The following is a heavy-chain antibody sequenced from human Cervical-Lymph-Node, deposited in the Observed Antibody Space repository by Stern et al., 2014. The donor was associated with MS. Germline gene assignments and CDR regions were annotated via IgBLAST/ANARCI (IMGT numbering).Heavy chain of an antibody. CDR2: INTNTGNS. D-gene: IGHD5-18*01. Sequence: QVQLEESGSELKKPGASVKVSCKASGYTLTNYPINWVRQAPGQGLEWMGWINTNTGNSTYAQDFTGRFVFSLDTSVSTAYLQISNLKAEDTAVYYCARDFVDTAMITRSDYLDCWGQGTLVTVSS. CDR1: GYTLTNYP. V-gene: IGHV7-4-1*02. CDR3: ARDFVDTAMITRSDYLDC. J-gene: IGHJ4*02.